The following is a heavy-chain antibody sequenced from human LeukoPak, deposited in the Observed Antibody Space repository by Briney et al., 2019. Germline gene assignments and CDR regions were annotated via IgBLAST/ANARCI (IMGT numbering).Heavy chain of an antibody. CDR2: ISSSSSYI. J-gene: IGHJ4*02. D-gene: IGHD5-24*01. Sequence: GGSLRLSCAASGFTFSSHWMTWVRQAPGKGLEWVSSISSSSSYIYYADSVKGRFTISRDNAKNSLYLQMNSLRAEDTAVYYCARGTIRWFFDYWGQGTLVTVSS. CDR1: GFTFSSHW. CDR3: ARGTIRWFFDY. V-gene: IGHV3-21*01.